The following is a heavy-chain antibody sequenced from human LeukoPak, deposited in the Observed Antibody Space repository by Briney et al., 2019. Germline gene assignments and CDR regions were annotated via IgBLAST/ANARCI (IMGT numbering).Heavy chain of an antibody. Sequence: GASVKVSCKASGYTFTSYYMHWVRQAPGQGPEWMAIINPSGGSTSYAQKFQGRVTMTRDTSTSTVYMELSSLRSEDTAVYYCARTTYYYDSSGYDYYFDYWGQGTLVTVSS. CDR3: ARTTYYYDSSGYDYYFDY. V-gene: IGHV1-46*01. D-gene: IGHD3-22*01. CDR1: GYTFTSYY. J-gene: IGHJ4*02. CDR2: INPSGGST.